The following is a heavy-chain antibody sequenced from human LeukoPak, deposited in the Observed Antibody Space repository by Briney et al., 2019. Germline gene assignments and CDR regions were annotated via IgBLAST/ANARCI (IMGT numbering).Heavy chain of an antibody. CDR3: ARAGMDCSSTSCYRLDLDP. J-gene: IGHJ5*02. V-gene: IGHV3-21*01. CDR1: GFTFSSYS. CDR2: ISGSSSYI. D-gene: IGHD2-2*01. Sequence: GGSLRLSCAASGFTFSSYSMNWVRQAPGKGLEWVSSISGSSSYIYYADSVKGRFTISRDNAKNSLYLQMNSLRAEDTAVYYCARAGMDCSSTSCYRLDLDPWGQGTLVTVSS.